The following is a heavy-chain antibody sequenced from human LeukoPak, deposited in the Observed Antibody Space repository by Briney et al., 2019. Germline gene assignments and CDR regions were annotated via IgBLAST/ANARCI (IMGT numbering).Heavy chain of an antibody. CDR1: GFTFGDYA. CDR3: TREYYYHSSGFDY. D-gene: IGHD3-22*01. J-gene: IGHJ4*02. CDR2: IRSKAYGATT. V-gene: IGHV3-49*03. Sequence: TGGSLRLSCTASGFTFGDYAMSWFRQAPGKGLQWVGYIRSKAYGATTEYAASVKGRFTISRDDSKSIAYLQMNSLKTEDTAVYCCTREYYYHSSGFDYWGQGTLVTVSS.